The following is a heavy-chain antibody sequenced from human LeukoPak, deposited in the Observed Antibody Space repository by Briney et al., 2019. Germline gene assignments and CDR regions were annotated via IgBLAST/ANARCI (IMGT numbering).Heavy chain of an antibody. V-gene: IGHV4-4*02. J-gene: IGHJ1*01. CDR1: GGSIMTTNW. D-gene: IGHD1-26*01. CDR2: VHLSGAT. CDR3: TRESGAFSPSGF. Sequence: SGTLSLTCDVSGGSIMTTNWWSWVRQPPNKGLEWIGEVHLSGATNYNPSLESRVTMSIDTSKNHLSLELTSVTAADTAMYYCTRESGAFSPSGFWGQGTLVTVSS.